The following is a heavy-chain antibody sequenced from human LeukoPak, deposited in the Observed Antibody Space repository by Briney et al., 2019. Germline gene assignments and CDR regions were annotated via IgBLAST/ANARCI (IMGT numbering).Heavy chain of an antibody. CDR3: ARDDYDIVTGYYSMYSYGVDV. J-gene: IGHJ6*02. Sequence: GGSLRLSCEASGFTFSSYEMNWVRQAPGKGLEWISYISSGGMTIYYADSVRGRFTVSRDNTKNSLFLQMNSLRAEDTTVYFCARDDYDIVTGYYSMYSYGVDVWGQGTAVTVSS. V-gene: IGHV3-48*03. D-gene: IGHD3-9*01. CDR1: GFTFSSYE. CDR2: ISSGGMTI.